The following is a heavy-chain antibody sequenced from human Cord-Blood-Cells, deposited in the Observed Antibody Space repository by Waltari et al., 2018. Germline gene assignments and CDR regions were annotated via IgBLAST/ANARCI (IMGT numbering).Heavy chain of an antibody. CDR2: INPNSGGT. Sequence: QVQLVQSGAEVKKPGASVTVSCKASGYTFTGYYMHWVRQDPGQGLEWMGWINPNSGGTNYAQKFQGRVTMTRDTSISTAYMELSRLRSDDTAVYYCARAGGDYYDSSGYYFDYWGQGTLVTVSS. CDR1: GYTFTGYY. D-gene: IGHD3-22*01. J-gene: IGHJ4*02. V-gene: IGHV1-2*02. CDR3: ARAGGDYYDSSGYYFDY.